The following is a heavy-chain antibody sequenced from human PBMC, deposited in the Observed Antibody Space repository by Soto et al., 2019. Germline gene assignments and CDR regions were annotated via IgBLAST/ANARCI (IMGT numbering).Heavy chain of an antibody. CDR3: ARGRGEFWSGYLGWFDP. J-gene: IGHJ5*02. CDR1: GGSISSSNW. CDR2: IYHSGST. V-gene: IGHV4-4*02. D-gene: IGHD3-3*01. Sequence: PSETLSLTCAVSGGSISSSNWWSWVRQPPGKGLELIWEIYHSGSTTYNPSLKTRVTISVDKSKNQFSLKLSSVTAADTAVYYWARGRGEFWSGYLGWFDPWGQGTPVTVSS.